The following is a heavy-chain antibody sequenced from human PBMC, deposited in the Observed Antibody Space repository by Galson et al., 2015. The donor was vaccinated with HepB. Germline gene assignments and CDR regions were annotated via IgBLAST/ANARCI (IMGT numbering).Heavy chain of an antibody. V-gene: IGHV3-7*01. D-gene: IGHD2-8*01. J-gene: IGHJ3*02. Sequence: SLRLSCAVSGITFSSYWMNWLRQAPGKGLECVASIKPDGTETQYVDPVKGRFTISRDNAKNSLYLQMNSLTVEDTAVYCCATGGLIYAFDIWGRGTKVTVSS. CDR3: ATGGLIYAFDI. CDR2: IKPDGTET. CDR1: GITFSSYW.